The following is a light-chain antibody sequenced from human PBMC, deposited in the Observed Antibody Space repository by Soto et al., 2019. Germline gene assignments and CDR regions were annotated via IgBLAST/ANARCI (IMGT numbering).Light chain of an antibody. J-gene: IGKJ3*01. V-gene: IGKV3-11*01. CDR1: QSVSSY. CDR2: DAS. Sequence: EIVLTQSPATLSLSPGERATLSCRASQSVSSYLAWYQQKPGQAPRLLIYDASNRATGIPVRFSGSGSGTDFTLTISSLAPEDFAVYYCQQRSNWPFFGPGTKVDIK. CDR3: QQRSNWPF.